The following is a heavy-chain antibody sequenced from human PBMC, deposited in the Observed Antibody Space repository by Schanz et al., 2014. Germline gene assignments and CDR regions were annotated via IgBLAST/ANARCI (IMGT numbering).Heavy chain of an antibody. CDR2: IEFSGGTT. CDR1: GFIFSAYT. CDR3: AYYDVLTGFDY. D-gene: IGHD3-9*01. J-gene: IGHJ4*02. V-gene: IGHV3-23*04. Sequence: EVQLVESGGGLVKPGESLRLSCAASGFIFSAYTMNWVRQAPGKGLEWVSGIEFSGGTTYYADSVKGRFTISRDNSKNILTMQMSSLRAEDTAVYYCAYYDVLTGFDYWGQGTQXTVSS.